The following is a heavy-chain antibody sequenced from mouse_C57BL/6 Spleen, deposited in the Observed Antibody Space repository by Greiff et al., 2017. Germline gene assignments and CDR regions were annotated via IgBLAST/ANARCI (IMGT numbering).Heavy chain of an antibody. Sequence: EVKLVESEGGLVQPGSSMKLSCTASGFTFSDYYMAWVRQVPEKGLEWVANINYDGSSTYYLDSLKSRFIISRDNAKNILYLQMSSLKSEDTATYYCARDLGRWYCDVWGTGTTVTVSS. V-gene: IGHV5-16*01. CDR1: GFTFSDYY. CDR2: INYDGSST. CDR3: ARDLGRWYCDV. J-gene: IGHJ1*03. D-gene: IGHD4-1*01.